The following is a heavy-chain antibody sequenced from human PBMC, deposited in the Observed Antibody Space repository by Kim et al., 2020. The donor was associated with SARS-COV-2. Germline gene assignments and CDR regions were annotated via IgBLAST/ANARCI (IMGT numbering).Heavy chain of an antibody. CDR2: INHSGST. D-gene: IGHD6-13*01. CDR3: ARSRDAPGIAAAGGPPLI. V-gene: IGHV4-34*01. CDR1: GGSFSGYY. Sequence: SETLSLTCAVYGGSFSGYYWSWIRQPPGKGLEWIGEINHSGSTNYNPSLKSRVTISVDTSKNQFSLKLSSVTAADTAGYYCARSRDAPGIAAAGGPPLIWGQGTMVTVSS. J-gene: IGHJ3*02.